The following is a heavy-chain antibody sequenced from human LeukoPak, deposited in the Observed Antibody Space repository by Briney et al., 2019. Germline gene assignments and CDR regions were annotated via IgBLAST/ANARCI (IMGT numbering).Heavy chain of an antibody. CDR2: ISSSSSTI. D-gene: IGHD2-15*01. CDR3: ARDSGSVAAYKYFQH. V-gene: IGHV3-48*01. Sequence: PGGSLRLSCAASGFTFSSYSMNWVRQAPGKGLEWVSCISSSSSTIYYADSVKGRFTISRDNAKNSLYLQMNSLRAEDTAVYYCARDSGSVAAYKYFQHWGQGTVVTVSS. J-gene: IGHJ1*01. CDR1: GFTFSSYS.